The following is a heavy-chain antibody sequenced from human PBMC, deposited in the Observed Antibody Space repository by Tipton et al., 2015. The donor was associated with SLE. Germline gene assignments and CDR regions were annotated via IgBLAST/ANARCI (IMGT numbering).Heavy chain of an antibody. D-gene: IGHD6-13*01. Sequence: QLVQSGGGLVQPGGSLRLSCAASGFTFSSYWMSWVRQAPGKGLEWVANIKQDGREKYYVDSVKGRFTISRDNAKNSLYLQMNSLRAEDTAVYYCARGGDSSSWYVGRHWYFDLWGRGTLVTVSS. CDR1: GFTFSSYW. CDR2: IKQDGREK. V-gene: IGHV3-7*01. CDR3: ARGGDSSSWYVGRHWYFDL. J-gene: IGHJ2*01.